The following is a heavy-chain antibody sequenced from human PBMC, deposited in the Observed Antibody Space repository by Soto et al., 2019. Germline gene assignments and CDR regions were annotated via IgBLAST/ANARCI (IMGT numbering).Heavy chain of an antibody. J-gene: IGHJ4*02. V-gene: IGHV3-23*01. CDR3: AKGPTTVVTSVTQ. CDR2: ISGSGGST. Sequence: GGSLRLSCAASGFSFSTYAMSWVRQAPGKGLEWVSAISGSGGSTYYADSVKGRFIISRDNSKNTLYLQMNSLRAEDTAVYYCAKGPTTVVTSVTQWGQGTLVTVSS. CDR1: GFSFSTYA. D-gene: IGHD4-17*01.